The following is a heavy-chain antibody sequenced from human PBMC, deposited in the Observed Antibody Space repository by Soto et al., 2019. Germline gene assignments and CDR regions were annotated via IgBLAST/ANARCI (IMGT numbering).Heavy chain of an antibody. D-gene: IGHD3-22*01. V-gene: IGHV5-51*01. Sequence: GESLKISCKGSGYSFTSYWIGWVRQMPGKGLEWMGIIYPADSDTRYSPSFQGQVTISADKSISTAYLQWSSLKASDTAMYYCATSITMIVVAPDAFDIWGQGTMVTVSS. J-gene: IGHJ3*02. CDR3: ATSITMIVVAPDAFDI. CDR2: IYPADSDT. CDR1: GYSFTSYW.